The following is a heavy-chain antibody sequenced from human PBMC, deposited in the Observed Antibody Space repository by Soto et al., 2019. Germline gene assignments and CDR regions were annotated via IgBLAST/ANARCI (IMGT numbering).Heavy chain of an antibody. D-gene: IGHD3-22*01. J-gene: IGHJ4*02. CDR3: ARQPYDSSDYFYD. CDR1: GDSISSSTYY. V-gene: IGHV4-39*01. Sequence: SETLSLTCTVSGDSISSSTYYWGWIRQPPGKGLEWIGSIYYSGRTYYNPSLKSRVTISVDTSRIHFSLKLISVTAADTAVYFCARQPYDSSDYFYDWGQGTLVTVSS. CDR2: IYYSGRT.